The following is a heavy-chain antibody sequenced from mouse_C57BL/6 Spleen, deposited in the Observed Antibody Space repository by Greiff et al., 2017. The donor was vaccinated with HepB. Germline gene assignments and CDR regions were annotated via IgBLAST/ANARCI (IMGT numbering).Heavy chain of an antibody. J-gene: IGHJ2*01. CDR3: ARSGGTGLWV. CDR1: GYTFTSYW. CDR2: IDPSDSET. V-gene: IGHV1-52*01. Sequence: VQLQQPGAELVRPGSSVKLSCKASGYTFTSYWMHWVKQRPIQGLEWIGNIDPSDSETHYNQKFKDKATLTVDKSSSTAYMQLSSLTSEDSAVYYCARSGGTGLWVWGQGTTLTVSS. D-gene: IGHD4-1*01.